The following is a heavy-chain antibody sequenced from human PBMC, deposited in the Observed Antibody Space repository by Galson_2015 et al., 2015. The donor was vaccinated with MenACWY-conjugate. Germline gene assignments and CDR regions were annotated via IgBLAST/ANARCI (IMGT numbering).Heavy chain of an antibody. CDR1: GFTFSSYA. CDR3: ARSSLVAAAGIRGYYFDY. Sequence: SLRLSCAASGFTFSSYAMHWVRQAPGKGLEWVAVISYDGSNKYYANSVKGRFTISRDNSKNTLYMQMTILRAEDTAVYYCARSSLVAAAGIRGYYFDYWGQGTLVTVSS. CDR2: ISYDGSNK. D-gene: IGHD6-13*01. V-gene: IGHV3-30*04. J-gene: IGHJ4*02.